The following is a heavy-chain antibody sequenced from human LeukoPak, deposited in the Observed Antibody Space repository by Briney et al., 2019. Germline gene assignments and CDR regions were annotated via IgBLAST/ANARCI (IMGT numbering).Heavy chain of an antibody. CDR2: ISAYNGNT. Sequence: ASVKVSCKASGYTFTSYGISWVRQAPGQGLEWMGWISAYNGNTNYAQKLQGRVTMTTDTSTSTAYMELRSLRSDDTAVYYCARDLGRWLKTPPNDYWGQGTLVTVSS. J-gene: IGHJ4*02. V-gene: IGHV1-18*01. CDR3: ARDLGRWLKTPPNDY. D-gene: IGHD5-24*01. CDR1: GYTFTSYG.